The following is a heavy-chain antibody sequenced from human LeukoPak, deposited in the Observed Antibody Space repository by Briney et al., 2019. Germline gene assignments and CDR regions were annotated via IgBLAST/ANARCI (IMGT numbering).Heavy chain of an antibody. J-gene: IGHJ1*01. Sequence: NPGGSLRLSCAASGFTFSSYNMNWVRQAPGKGLEWVSSISTSNSYIYYADSVKGRFTISRDNSKNTLYLQMNSLRAEDTAIYYCARPTRIGYSNGLVLQHWGQGTLVTVSS. CDR1: GFTFSSYN. D-gene: IGHD4-11*01. V-gene: IGHV3-21*01. CDR2: ISTSNSYI. CDR3: ARPTRIGYSNGLVLQH.